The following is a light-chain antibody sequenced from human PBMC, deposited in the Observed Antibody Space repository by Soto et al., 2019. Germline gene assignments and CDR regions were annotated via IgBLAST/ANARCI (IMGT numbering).Light chain of an antibody. CDR1: SSDVGSYNL. Sequence: QSALTQPASVSGSPGQSITISCTGTSSDVGSYNLVSWYQQYPGKAPKLMIYEGSKRPSGVSNRFSGSKSGNTASLTISGLQAEDEADYYCCSYAGSSTFAYVVFGGGTKVTVL. CDR3: CSYAGSSTFAYVV. V-gene: IGLV2-23*03. J-gene: IGLJ2*01. CDR2: EGS.